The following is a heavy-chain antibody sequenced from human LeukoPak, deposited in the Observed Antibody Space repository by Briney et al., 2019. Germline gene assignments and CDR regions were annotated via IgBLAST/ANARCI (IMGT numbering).Heavy chain of an antibody. J-gene: IGHJ5*02. V-gene: IGHV5-51*01. CDR3: ARHKAGGCSGGTCYLRGSWFDP. CDR2: IYPGDSDT. CDR1: GYSFTNYW. D-gene: IGHD2-15*01. Sequence: GESLKISCKGSGYSFTNYWIAWVRQMPGKGLEWMGIIYPGDSDTRYSPSFQGQVTISADKSISTAYLQWSSLKASDTAMYYCARHKAGGCSGGTCYLRGSWFDPWGQGTLVTVSS.